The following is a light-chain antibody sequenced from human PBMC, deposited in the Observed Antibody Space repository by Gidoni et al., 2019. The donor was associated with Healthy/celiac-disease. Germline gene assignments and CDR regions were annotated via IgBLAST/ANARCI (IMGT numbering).Light chain of an antibody. J-gene: IGKJ1*01. CDR1: QSVSSN. Sequence: EIVMTQSPATLSVSPGERATLSCRASQSVSSNLAWYQQKPVQAPSPLIYGASTRATGIPARFSGRGSGTECTLTISRLQSEDFAVYYCQQYNNWPWTFGQGTKVEIK. CDR2: GAS. V-gene: IGKV3-15*01. CDR3: QQYNNWPWT.